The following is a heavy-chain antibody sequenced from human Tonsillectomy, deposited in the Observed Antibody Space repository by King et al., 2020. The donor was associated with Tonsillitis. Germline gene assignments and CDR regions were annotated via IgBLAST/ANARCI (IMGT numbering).Heavy chain of an antibody. CDR1: GGSISSADYY. D-gene: IGHD5-18*01. J-gene: IGHJ6*03. CDR2: ISYSGST. Sequence: QLQESGPGLVKPSQTLSLTCTVSGGSISSADYYWSWIRQPPGKGLEWIGYISYSGSTYYNPSLKSRVSISVDTSKNQISLNRSSVTAADTAVYYCASVARDFGSYGYYYHMDVWGTGTTVAVSS. V-gene: IGHV4-30-4*01. CDR3: ASVARDFGSYGYYYHMDV.